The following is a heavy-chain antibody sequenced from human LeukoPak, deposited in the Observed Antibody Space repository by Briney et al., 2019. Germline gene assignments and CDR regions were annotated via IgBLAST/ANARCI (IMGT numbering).Heavy chain of an antibody. D-gene: IGHD5-18*01. Sequence: ASVKVSCKASGYTFTSYGISWVRQAPGQGLEWMGWISAYNGNTNYAQKLQGRVTMTTDTSTSTAYMELRSLRSDDTAVYYCAGALGGYSYGYKFDYWGQGTLVTVSS. CDR1: GYTFTSYG. V-gene: IGHV1-18*01. CDR3: AGALGGYSYGYKFDY. CDR2: ISAYNGNT. J-gene: IGHJ4*02.